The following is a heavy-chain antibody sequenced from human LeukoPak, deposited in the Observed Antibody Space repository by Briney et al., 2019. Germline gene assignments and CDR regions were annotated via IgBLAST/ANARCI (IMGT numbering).Heavy chain of an antibody. CDR3: ARGGMEVPAAAFDY. Sequence: ASVKVSCKASGYTFTSYDINWVRQATGQGLEWMGWMNPNSGNTGYAQKLQGRVTMTTDTSTSTAYMELRSLRSDDTAVYYCARGGMEVPAAAFDYWGQGTLVTVSS. J-gene: IGHJ4*02. V-gene: IGHV1-8*01. CDR2: MNPNSGNT. CDR1: GYTFTSYD. D-gene: IGHD2-2*01.